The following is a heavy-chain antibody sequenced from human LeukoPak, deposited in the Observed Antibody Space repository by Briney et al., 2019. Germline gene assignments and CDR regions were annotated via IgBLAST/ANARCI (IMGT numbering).Heavy chain of an antibody. Sequence: ASVTVSCKASGYTFTSYGISWVRQAPGQGLEWMGWISAYNGNTNYAQKLQGRVTMTTDTSTSTAYMELRSLRSDDTAVYYCVDDILTRISGVAFDIWGQGTMVTVSS. V-gene: IGHV1-18*01. CDR3: VDDILTRISGVAFDI. D-gene: IGHD3-9*01. CDR2: ISAYNGNT. CDR1: GYTFTSYG. J-gene: IGHJ3*02.